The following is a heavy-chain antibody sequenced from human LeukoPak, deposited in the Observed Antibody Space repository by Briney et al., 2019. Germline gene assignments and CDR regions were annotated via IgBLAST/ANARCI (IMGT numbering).Heavy chain of an antibody. CDR3: ARDAYSSGWGFDF. V-gene: IGHV3-72*01. CDR1: GFTFRDHY. CDR2: TRNKADSYTT. Sequence: GGSLRLSCAASGFTFRDHYMDWVRQAPGKGLEWVGRTRNKADSYTTEYAASVKGRFTISRDDSKNSLYLQMSSLKTEDTAVSYCARDAYSSGWGFDFWGQGTLVTVSS. J-gene: IGHJ4*02. D-gene: IGHD6-19*01.